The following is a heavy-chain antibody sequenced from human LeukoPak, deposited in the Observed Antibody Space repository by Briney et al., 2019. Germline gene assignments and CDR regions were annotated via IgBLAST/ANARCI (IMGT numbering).Heavy chain of an antibody. D-gene: IGHD1-14*01. V-gene: IGHV3-23*01. CDR1: EFTFSSYA. CDR2: ISGSGGST. J-gene: IGHJ1*01. CDR3: AKDHGIYGRAEYLHH. Sequence: QTGGSLILSCAASEFTFSSYAMSWVRQAPGKGLEWVSAISGSGGSTYYADSVKGRFTISRDNSKNTLYLQMNSLRAEDTAVYYCAKDHGIYGRAEYLHHWGQGTLVTVSS.